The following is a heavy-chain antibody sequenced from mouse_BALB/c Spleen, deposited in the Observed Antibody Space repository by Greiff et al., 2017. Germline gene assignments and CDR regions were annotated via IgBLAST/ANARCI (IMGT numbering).Heavy chain of an antibody. J-gene: IGHJ2*01. D-gene: IGHD1-1*01. CDR2: ISYDGSN. CDR1: GYSITSGYY. V-gene: IGHV3-6*02. CDR3: AREPYYYGSSFFDY. Sequence: EVQLQESGPGLVKPSQSLSLTCSVTGYSITSGYYWNWIRQFPGNKLEWMGYISYDGSNNYNPSLKNRISITRDTSKNQFFLKLNSVTTEDTATYYCAREPYYYGSSFFDYWGQGTTLTVSS.